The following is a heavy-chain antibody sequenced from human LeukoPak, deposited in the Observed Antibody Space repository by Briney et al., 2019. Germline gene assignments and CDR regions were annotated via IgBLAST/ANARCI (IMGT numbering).Heavy chain of an antibody. J-gene: IGHJ4*02. D-gene: IGHD3-22*01. CDR2: IYSGGRT. Sequence: PGGSLRLSCAASGFSVSSTFMTWVRQAPGKGLECVSGIYSGGRTYYADSVMGRFTISRDNSKNTLYLQMSSLRAEDTAVYYCGRGKNDIRNYYYYDYGGQGTLVTVSS. CDR3: GRGKNDIRNYYYYDY. CDR1: GFSVSSTF. V-gene: IGHV3-53*01.